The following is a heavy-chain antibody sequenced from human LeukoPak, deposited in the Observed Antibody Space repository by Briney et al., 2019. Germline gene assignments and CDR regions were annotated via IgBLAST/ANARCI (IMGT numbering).Heavy chain of an antibody. J-gene: IGHJ4*02. CDR3: ARDIVGATNFDN. CDR1: GGTFSSYA. V-gene: IGHV1-69*05. CDR2: IIPIFGTA. D-gene: IGHD1-26*01. Sequence: GSSVKVSCKASGGTFSSYAISWVRQAPGQGLEWMGGIIPIFGTANYAQKFQGRVTMTRDTSTSTVYMELSSLRSEDTAVYYCARDIVGATNFDNWGQGTLVTVSS.